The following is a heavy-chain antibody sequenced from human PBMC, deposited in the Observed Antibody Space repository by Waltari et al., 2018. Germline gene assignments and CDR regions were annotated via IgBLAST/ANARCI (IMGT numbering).Heavy chain of an antibody. Sequence: QVQLVQSGAEVKKPGASVTVSCKAPGYTFTTSYMHWVRQAPGQVLEWMGIINPSGGSTSYAQKFQGRVTMTRDTSTSTVYMELSSLRSEDTAVYYCARDHLEYSSSSVFDYWGQGTLVTVSS. CDR3: ARDHLEYSSSSVFDY. CDR1: GYTFTTSY. V-gene: IGHV1-46*01. J-gene: IGHJ4*02. CDR2: INPSGGST. D-gene: IGHD6-6*01.